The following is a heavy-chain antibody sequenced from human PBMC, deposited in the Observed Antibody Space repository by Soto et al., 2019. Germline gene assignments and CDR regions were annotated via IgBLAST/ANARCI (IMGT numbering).Heavy chain of an antibody. J-gene: IGHJ3*02. CDR3: AKPSGAAPGAFDI. V-gene: IGHV3-23*01. D-gene: IGHD2-15*01. CDR2: ISGSGGST. CDR1: GFTFSSYA. Sequence: EVQLLESGGGLVQPGGSLRLSCAASGFTFSSYAMSWVRQAPGKGLEWVSAISGSGGSTYYADSVKGRLTISRDNSKNTLYLQMNSLRAEDTAVYYCAKPSGAAPGAFDIWGQGTMVTVSS.